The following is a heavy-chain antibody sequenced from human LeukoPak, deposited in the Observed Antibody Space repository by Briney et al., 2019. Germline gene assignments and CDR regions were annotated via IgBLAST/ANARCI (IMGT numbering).Heavy chain of an antibody. D-gene: IGHD2-21*01. CDR2: IIPIFGTA. V-gene: IGHV1-69*05. J-gene: IGHJ4*02. CDR1: GGTFSSYA. Sequence: SVKVSCKASGGTFSSYAISWVRQAPGQGLEWMGRIIPIFGTANYAQKFQGRVTITTDESTSTAYMELSSLRSEDTAVYYCASTDKVMGYYLDYWGQGTLVTVSS. CDR3: ASTDKVMGYYLDY.